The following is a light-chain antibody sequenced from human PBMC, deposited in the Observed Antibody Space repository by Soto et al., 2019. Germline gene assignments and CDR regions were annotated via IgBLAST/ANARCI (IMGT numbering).Light chain of an antibody. Sequence: DIQMTQSPSSLSASVGDRVTITCRASQGISNYLAWYQQIPGKVPKLLISAASTLQSGVPSRFSGSGSATDFTLTISSLQLEDVATYYCQKYTNVPAFGGGTKVEIK. J-gene: IGKJ4*01. V-gene: IGKV1-27*01. CDR1: QGISNY. CDR3: QKYTNVPA. CDR2: AAS.